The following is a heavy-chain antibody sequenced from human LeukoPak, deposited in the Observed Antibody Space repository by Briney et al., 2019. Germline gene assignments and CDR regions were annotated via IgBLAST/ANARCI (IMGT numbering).Heavy chain of an antibody. CDR3: ALGLAARPFDY. CDR2: INAGNGNT. J-gene: IGHJ4*02. V-gene: IGHV1-3*01. D-gene: IGHD6-6*01. CDR1: GYTFTSYA. Sequence: ASVKVSCKASGYTFTSYAMHWVRQAPGQRLEWMGWINAGNGNTKYSQKFQGRVTITRDTSASTAYMELSSLRSEGTAVYYCALGLAARPFDYWGQGTLVTVSS.